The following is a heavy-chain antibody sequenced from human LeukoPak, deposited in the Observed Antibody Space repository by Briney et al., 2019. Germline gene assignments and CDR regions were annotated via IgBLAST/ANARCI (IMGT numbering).Heavy chain of an antibody. CDR3: AREYNYDSSGYCQFDY. D-gene: IGHD3-22*01. CDR2: TYYRAKWYN. V-gene: IGHV6-1*01. CDR1: GDSVSNNRAT. Sequence: SQTLSLTCAISGDSVSNNRATWNWIRQSPSRGLEWLGRTYYRAKWYNEYAVSVESRITNNPDTSKNQFSLQLNSVTPEDTAVYYCAREYNYDSSGYCQFDYWGQGTLVTVSS. J-gene: IGHJ4*02.